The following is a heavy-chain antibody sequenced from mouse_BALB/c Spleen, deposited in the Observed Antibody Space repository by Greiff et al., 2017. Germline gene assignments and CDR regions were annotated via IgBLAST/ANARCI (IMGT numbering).Heavy chain of an antibody. CDR1: GFTFNTNA. J-gene: IGHJ2*01. CDR3: VRAVYHGYFDY. CDR2: IRSKSNNYAT. Sequence: EVKLVETGGGLVQPKGSLKLSCAASGFTFNTNAMNWVRQAPGKGLEWVARIRSKSNNYATYYADSVKDRFTISRDDSQSMLYLQMNNLKTEDTAMYYCVRAVYHGYFDYWGQGTTLTVSS. V-gene: IGHV10S3*01.